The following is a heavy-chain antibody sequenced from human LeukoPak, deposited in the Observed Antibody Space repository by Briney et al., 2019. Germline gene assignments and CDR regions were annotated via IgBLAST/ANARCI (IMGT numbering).Heavy chain of an antibody. CDR2: IYYSGST. Sequence: SETLSLTCTVSGGSISSSSYYWGWIRQPPGKGLEWIGSIYYSGSTYYNPSLKSRVTISVDMSKNQFSLKLSSVTAADTAMYYCARLAAPRYDFWSGYHLHYWGQGTLVTVSS. V-gene: IGHV4-39*01. CDR1: GGSISSSSYY. D-gene: IGHD3-3*01. J-gene: IGHJ4*02. CDR3: ARLAAPRYDFWSGYHLHY.